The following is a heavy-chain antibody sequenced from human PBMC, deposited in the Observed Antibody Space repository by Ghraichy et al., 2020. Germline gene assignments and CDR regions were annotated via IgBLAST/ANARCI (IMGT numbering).Heavy chain of an antibody. V-gene: IGHV4-31*03. CDR3: ARAVPPDDFWSRYSYFDYDLDV. CDR1: GGPISSSGYF. Sequence: SQTLSLTCTVSGGPISSSGYFWSWVRQHPGKGLEWIGYIYYSGSTYYNPSLKSRITMSVDTSKNHFSLRMSSVTAADTAVYYCARAVPPDDFWSRYSYFDYDLDVWGQGTTVTVSS. J-gene: IGHJ6*02. CDR2: IYYSGST. D-gene: IGHD3-3*01.